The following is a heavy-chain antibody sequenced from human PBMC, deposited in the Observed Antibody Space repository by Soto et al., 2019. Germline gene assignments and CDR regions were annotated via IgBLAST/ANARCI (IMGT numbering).Heavy chain of an antibody. J-gene: IGHJ4*02. D-gene: IGHD2-15*01. CDR1: GFTFSSYA. V-gene: IGHV3-23*01. CDR2: ISGSGGST. CDR3: AGSGGKGYYFDY. Sequence: GGSLRLSCAASGFTFSSYAMSWVRQAPGKGLEWVSAISGSGGSTYYADSVKGRFTISRDNSKNTLYLQMNSLRAEDTAVYYCAGSGGKGYYFDYWGQGTLVTVSS.